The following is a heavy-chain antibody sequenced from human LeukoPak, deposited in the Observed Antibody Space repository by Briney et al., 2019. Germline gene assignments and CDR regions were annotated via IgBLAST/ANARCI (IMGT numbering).Heavy chain of an antibody. D-gene: IGHD3-3*01. CDR1: GGSISSGSYY. CDR2: IYTSGST. J-gene: IGHJ4*02. CDR3: AREGGPYDFWSGYYRPGYYFDY. V-gene: IGHV4-61*02. Sequence: SQTLSLTCTVSGGSISSGSYYWSWIRQPAGKGLEWIGRIYTSGSTDYNPSLKSRVTMSVDTSKNQLSLKLSSVTAADTAVYYCAREGGPYDFWSGYYRPGYYFDYWGQGTLVTVSS.